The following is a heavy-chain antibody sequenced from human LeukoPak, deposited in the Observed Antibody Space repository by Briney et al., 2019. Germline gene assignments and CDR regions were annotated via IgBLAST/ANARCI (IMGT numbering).Heavy chain of an antibody. Sequence: GGSLRLSCAASGFTVSSNYMSWVRQAPGKGLEWVSVIYSGGSTYYADSVKGRFTISRDNSKNTLYLQMNSLRAEDTAVYYCARSTTATYYYDSSGYYPLHPFDYWGQGTLVTVSS. J-gene: IGHJ4*02. V-gene: IGHV3-66*01. CDR1: GFTVSSNY. CDR2: IYSGGST. D-gene: IGHD3-22*01. CDR3: ARSTTATYYYDSSGYYPLHPFDY.